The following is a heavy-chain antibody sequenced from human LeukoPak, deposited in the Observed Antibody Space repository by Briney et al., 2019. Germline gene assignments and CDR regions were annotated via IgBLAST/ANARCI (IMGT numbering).Heavy chain of an antibody. J-gene: IGHJ4*02. D-gene: IGHD3-22*01. V-gene: IGHV3-33*01. CDR3: ARVGRDSNGYREYYFDY. CDR2: IWYDGSNK. Sequence: GGSLRLSCAASGFTFSSYGMHWVRQAPGKGLEWVAVIWYDGSNKYYADSVKGRFTISRDNSKNTLYLQMNSLRAEDTAVYYCARVGRDSNGYREYYFDYWGQGTLATVSS. CDR1: GFTFSSYG.